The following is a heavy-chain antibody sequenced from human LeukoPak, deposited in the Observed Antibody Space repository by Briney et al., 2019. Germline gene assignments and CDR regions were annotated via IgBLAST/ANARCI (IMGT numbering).Heavy chain of an antibody. CDR1: GYSFTSYW. D-gene: IGHD3-22*01. CDR3: ARSKTPDYYDSSGSLKNYYYYYGMDV. V-gene: IGHV5-51*01. J-gene: IGHJ6*02. CDR2: IYPGDSDT. Sequence: GESLKISCKGSGYSFTSYWIGWVRQMPRKGLEWMGIIYPGDSDTRYSPSFQGQVTISADKSISTAYLQWSSLKASDTAMYYCARSKTPDYYDSSGSLKNYYYYYGMDVWGQGTTVTVSS.